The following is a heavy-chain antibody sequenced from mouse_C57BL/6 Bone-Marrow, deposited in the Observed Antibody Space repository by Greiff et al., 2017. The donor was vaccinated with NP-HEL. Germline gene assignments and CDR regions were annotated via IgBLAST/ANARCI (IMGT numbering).Heavy chain of an antibody. J-gene: IGHJ1*03. V-gene: IGHV14-4*01. CDR3: RGYYGSSRYFDV. CDR2: IDPENGDP. D-gene: IGHD1-1*01. CDR1: GFNIKDDY. Sequence: VQLQQSGAELVRPGASVKLSCTASGFNIKDDYMHWVKQRPEQGLEWIGWIDPENGDPEYASKFQGKATITADTSSNTAYLQLSSLTSEDTAVYYCRGYYGSSRYFDVWGTGTTVTVSS.